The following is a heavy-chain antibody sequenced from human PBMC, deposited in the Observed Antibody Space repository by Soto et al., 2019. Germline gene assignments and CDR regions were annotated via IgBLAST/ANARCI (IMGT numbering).Heavy chain of an antibody. Sequence: SDTLSLTCSVSGGTITSGRSSWNWIRQSPGKGLEWIAYIYHSGSTYYNPSLKSRVTISVDRSENQCSLKLTSVTAADTAVYYCVRESVASGPNYFDTWGPGTLVTVSS. D-gene: IGHD6-6*01. CDR2: IYHSGST. V-gene: IGHV4-30-2*06. CDR3: VRESVASGPNYFDT. J-gene: IGHJ5*02. CDR1: GGTITSGRSS.